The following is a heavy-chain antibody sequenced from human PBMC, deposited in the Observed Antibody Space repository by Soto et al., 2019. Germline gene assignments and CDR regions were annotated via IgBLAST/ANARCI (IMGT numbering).Heavy chain of an antibody. Sequence: QVQLVQSGAEVKKPGSSVKVSCKASGGTFSSYTISCVRQAPGQGLEWMGRIIPILGIANYAQKFQGRVTITADKSTSTAYMELSSLRSEDTAVYYCARDRCSSTSCYGNDAFDIWAQGTMVTVSS. CDR1: GGTFSSYT. CDR3: ARDRCSSTSCYGNDAFDI. V-gene: IGHV1-69*08. D-gene: IGHD2-2*01. J-gene: IGHJ3*02. CDR2: IIPILGIA.